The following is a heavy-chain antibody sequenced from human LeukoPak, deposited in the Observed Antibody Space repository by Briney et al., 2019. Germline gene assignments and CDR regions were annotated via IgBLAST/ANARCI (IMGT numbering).Heavy chain of an antibody. CDR1: GYTFTSYG. J-gene: IGHJ4*02. CDR3: ARDDGGTMVRGAPRNFDY. CDR2: ISAYNGNT. V-gene: IGHV1-18*01. D-gene: IGHD3-10*01. Sequence: ASVKVSCKASGYTFTSYGISWVRQAPGQGLEWMGWISAYNGNTNYAQKLQGRVTMTTDTSTSTAYMELRSLRSDDTAVYYCARDDGGTMVRGAPRNFDYWGQGTLVTVSS.